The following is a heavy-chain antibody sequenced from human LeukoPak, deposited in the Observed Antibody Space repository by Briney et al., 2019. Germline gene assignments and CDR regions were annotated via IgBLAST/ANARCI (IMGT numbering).Heavy chain of an antibody. V-gene: IGHV1-18*01. CDR3: ARAESVVVPAARAWRFDY. J-gene: IGHJ4*02. Sequence: GASVKVSCKASGYTFTSYGISWVRQAPGQGLEWMGLISAYNGNTNYAQKLQGRVTMTTDTSTSTAYMELRSLRSDDTAVYYCARAESVVVPAARAWRFDYWGQGTLVTVSS. D-gene: IGHD2-2*01. CDR1: GYTFTSYG. CDR2: ISAYNGNT.